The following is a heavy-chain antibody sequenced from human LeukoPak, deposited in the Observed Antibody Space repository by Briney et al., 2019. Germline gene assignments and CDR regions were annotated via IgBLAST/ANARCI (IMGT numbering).Heavy chain of an antibody. V-gene: IGHV4-39*01. J-gene: IGHJ4*02. Sequence: SETLSLTCTVSGGSISSSSYYWGWIRQPPGKGLEWIGSIYYSGSTYYNLSLKSRVTISVDTSKNQFSLKLSSVTAADTAVYYCARHGVTMIVVAPAHFDYWGQGTLVTVSS. CDR1: GGSISSSSYY. D-gene: IGHD3-22*01. CDR3: ARHGVTMIVVAPAHFDY. CDR2: IYYSGST.